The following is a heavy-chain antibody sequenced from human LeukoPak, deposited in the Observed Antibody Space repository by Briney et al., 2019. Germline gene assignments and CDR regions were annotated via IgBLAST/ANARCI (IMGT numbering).Heavy chain of an antibody. CDR2: IGTAGDT. Sequence: PGGSLRLSCAASGFTFSSYDMHWVRQATGKGLEWVSAIGTAGDTYYPGSVKGRFTISRENAKNSLYLQMSSLRAGDTAVYYCARAAPLYGSGSGYYYGMDVWGQGTTVTVSS. J-gene: IGHJ6*02. CDR1: GFTFSSYD. D-gene: IGHD3-10*01. CDR3: ARAAPLYGSGSGYYYGMDV. V-gene: IGHV3-13*01.